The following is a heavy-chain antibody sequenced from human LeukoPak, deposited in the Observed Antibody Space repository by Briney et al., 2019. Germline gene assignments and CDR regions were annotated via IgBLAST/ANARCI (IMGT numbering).Heavy chain of an antibody. Sequence: GGSLRLACAASGFTFSSYWMHWVRQAPGRGLVWVSRINNDGSSTSYADSVKGRFTISRDNAKNTLHLQMNSLRAEDTAVYYCARVRSAAAVDYWGQGTLVTVSS. V-gene: IGHV3-74*01. CDR3: ARVRSAAAVDY. CDR2: INNDGSST. J-gene: IGHJ4*02. CDR1: GFTFSSYW.